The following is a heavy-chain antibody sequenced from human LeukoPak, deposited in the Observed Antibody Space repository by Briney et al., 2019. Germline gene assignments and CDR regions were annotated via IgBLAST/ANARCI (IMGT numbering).Heavy chain of an antibody. CDR3: ARDRGSAYYDNSAHAFDI. J-gene: IGHJ3*02. CDR1: GFMFDDFG. CDR2: INWNGGST. Sequence: GGSLRLSCAASGFMFDDFGMTWVRQAPGKGLEWVSSINWNGGSTAYADSVKGRFTISRDNAKISLYLQMNSLRADDTALYYCARDRGSAYYDNSAHAFDIWGQGTVVTVSS. V-gene: IGHV3-20*04. D-gene: IGHD3-22*01.